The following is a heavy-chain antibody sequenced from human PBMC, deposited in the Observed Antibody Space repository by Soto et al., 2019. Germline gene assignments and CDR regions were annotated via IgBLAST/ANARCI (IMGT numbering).Heavy chain of an antibody. V-gene: IGHV4-31*03. CDR2: IYYSGST. CDR3: ARVRYCSGGSCYPRFDP. CDR1: GGSISSGGYY. D-gene: IGHD2-15*01. Sequence: QVQLQESGPGLVKPSQTLSLTCTVSGGSISSGGYYWSWIRQHPGKGLEWIGYIYYSGSTYYNPSLKGRVTISVDTSKNLFSLKLSSVTAADTAVYYCARVRYCSGGSCYPRFDPWGQGTLVTVSS. J-gene: IGHJ5*02.